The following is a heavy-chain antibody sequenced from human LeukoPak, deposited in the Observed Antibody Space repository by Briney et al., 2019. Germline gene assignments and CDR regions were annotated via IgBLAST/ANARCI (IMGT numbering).Heavy chain of an antibody. V-gene: IGHV4-30-2*01. Sequence: PSQTLPLTCAVSGGSISSGGYFWSWIRQPPGKGLEWIGYIYHSGSTYYNPSLKSRVTISVDRSKNQFSLKLSSVTAADTAVYYCARCPPQEVYYDSSGYYCPYFDYWGQGTLVTVSS. D-gene: IGHD3-22*01. J-gene: IGHJ4*02. CDR1: GGSISSGGYF. CDR3: ARCPPQEVYYDSSGYYCPYFDY. CDR2: IYHSGST.